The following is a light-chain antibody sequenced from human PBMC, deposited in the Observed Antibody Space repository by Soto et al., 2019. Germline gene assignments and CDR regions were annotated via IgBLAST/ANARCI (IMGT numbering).Light chain of an antibody. CDR3: QQRSNWPLT. CDR1: QSVSRY. Sequence: EIVLTQSPATLSLSPGERATLSCRASQSVSRYLAWYQQKPGQAPRLLIYDASNRATGIQARFSGSGSGTGFTLTISSLEPEDFAVYYCQQRSNWPLTFGGGTKVEIK. CDR2: DAS. J-gene: IGKJ4*01. V-gene: IGKV3-11*01.